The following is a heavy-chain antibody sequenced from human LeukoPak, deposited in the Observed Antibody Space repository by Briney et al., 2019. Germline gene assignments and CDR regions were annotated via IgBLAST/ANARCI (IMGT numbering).Heavy chain of an antibody. CDR2: ISSSSSYI. CDR1: GFTFSSYS. J-gene: IGHJ6*02. CDR3: AGDRGELLWFGELSRDYGMDV. V-gene: IGHV3-21*01. Sequence: GRSLRLSCAASGFTFSSYSINWVRQAPGKGLEWVSSISSSSSYIYYADSVKGRFTISRDNANNSLYLQMNSLRTQETAVYYCAGDRGELLWFGELSRDYGMDVWGQGTTVTVSS. D-gene: IGHD3-10*01.